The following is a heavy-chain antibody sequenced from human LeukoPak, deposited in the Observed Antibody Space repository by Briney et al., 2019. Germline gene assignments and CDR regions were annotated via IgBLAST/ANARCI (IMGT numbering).Heavy chain of an antibody. CDR3: AKDIAAYYYYGMDV. D-gene: IGHD2-15*01. V-gene: IGHV3-30*18. CDR2: ISFDGNNK. J-gene: IGHJ6*02. Sequence: GGSLRLSCAASGFTFSSYGMHWIRQAPGKGLEWVAVISFDGNNKDYADSVKGRFTISRDNAKNSLYLQMNSLRAEDTALYYCAKDIAAYYYYGMDVWGQGTTVTVSS. CDR1: GFTFSSYG.